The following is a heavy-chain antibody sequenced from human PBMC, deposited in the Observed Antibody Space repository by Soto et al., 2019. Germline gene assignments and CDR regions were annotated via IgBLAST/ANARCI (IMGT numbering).Heavy chain of an antibody. CDR1: GFTFSSYR. Sequence: EVQLVESGGGLVKPGGSLRLSCAVSGFTFSSYRMNWVRHAPGKGQESVASISSRSSYIYYADSVKSRFTISRDNAKNSMYLQVNRLRAEDKAVYYGASEGIAAALDYWGQGTLVTVSS. J-gene: IGHJ4*02. CDR3: ASEGIAAALDY. CDR2: ISSRSSYI. D-gene: IGHD6-13*01. V-gene: IGHV3-21*01.